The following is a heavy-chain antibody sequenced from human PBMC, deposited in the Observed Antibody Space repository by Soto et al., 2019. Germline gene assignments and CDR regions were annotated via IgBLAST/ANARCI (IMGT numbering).Heavy chain of an antibody. V-gene: IGHV2-5*08. CDR1: GGSISSGGYS. CDR2: IYWDDDK. J-gene: IGHJ4*02. D-gene: IGHD2-15*01. CDR3: AHRPSYCSGGSCHSGFDY. Sequence: TLSLTCAVSGGSISSGGYSWSWIRQPPGKGLEWLALIYWDDDKRYSPSLKSRLTITKDTSKNQVVLTMTNMDPVDTATYYCAHRPSYCSGGSCHSGFDYWGQGTLVTVSS.